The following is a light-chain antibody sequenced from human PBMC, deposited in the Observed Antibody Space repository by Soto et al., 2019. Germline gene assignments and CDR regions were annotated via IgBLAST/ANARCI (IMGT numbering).Light chain of an antibody. V-gene: IGLV2-23*01. CDR1: SSDIGTYIS. Sequence: QSALTQPASVSGSPGQSITISCTGTSSDIGTYISVSWYQQHPGKAPKLMIYEGTERPSGVSNRFSGSRSGNTASLTISGLQAEDEADYYCCSYAGSSTVIFGGGTKVTVL. J-gene: IGLJ2*01. CDR3: CSYAGSSTVI. CDR2: EGT.